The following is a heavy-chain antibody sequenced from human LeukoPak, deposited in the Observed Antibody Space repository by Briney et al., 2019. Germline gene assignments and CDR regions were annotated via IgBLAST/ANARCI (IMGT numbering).Heavy chain of an antibody. V-gene: IGHV4-34*01. CDR2: INHSGST. J-gene: IGHJ4*02. CDR3: ARVPVYCSGGSCYFDY. CDR1: GGSFSGYY. Sequence: SETLSLTCAVYGGSFSGYYWSWIRQPPGKGLEWIGEINHSGSTNYNPSLKSRVTISVDTSKDQFSLKLSSVTATDTAVYYCARVPVYCSGGSCYFDYWGQGTLVTVSS. D-gene: IGHD2-15*01.